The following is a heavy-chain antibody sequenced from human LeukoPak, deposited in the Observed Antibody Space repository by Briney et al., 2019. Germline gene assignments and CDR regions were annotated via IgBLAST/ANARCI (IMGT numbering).Heavy chain of an antibody. Sequence: GGSLRLSCAASGFTFSSYAMSWVRQTPGKGLEWVAVISYDGSNKYYADSVKGRFTISRDNSKNTLYLQMNSLRAEDTAVYYCAGDSSYGVWYYGMDVWGQGTTVTVSS. V-gene: IGHV3-30-3*01. D-gene: IGHD5-18*01. CDR3: AGDSSYGVWYYGMDV. J-gene: IGHJ6*02. CDR1: GFTFSSYA. CDR2: ISYDGSNK.